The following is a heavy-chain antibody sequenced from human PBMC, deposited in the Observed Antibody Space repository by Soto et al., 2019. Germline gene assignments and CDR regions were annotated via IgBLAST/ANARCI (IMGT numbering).Heavy chain of an antibody. CDR1: GFTFSDYY. J-gene: IGHJ6*03. V-gene: IGHV3-11*01. D-gene: IGHD1-26*01. Sequence: PGGSLRLSCAASGFTFSDYYMSWIRQAPGKGLEWVSYISSSGSTIYYADSVKGRFTISRDNAKNSLYLQMNSLRAEDTAVYYCARDIEPPFYYMDVWGKGTTVTVSS. CDR2: ISSSGSTI. CDR3: ARDIEPPFYYMDV.